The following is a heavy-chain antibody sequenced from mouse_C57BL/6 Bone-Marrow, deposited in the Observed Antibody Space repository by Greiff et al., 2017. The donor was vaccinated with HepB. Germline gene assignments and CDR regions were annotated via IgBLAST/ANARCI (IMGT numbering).Heavy chain of an antibody. CDR3: AKKNDLAMDY. V-gene: IGHV2-4*01. CDR2: IWSGGST. J-gene: IGHJ4*01. Sequence: VKVVESGPGLVQPSQSLSITCTVSGFSLTSYGVHWVRQPPGKGLEWLGVIWSGGSTDYNAAFISRLSISKDNSKSQVFFKMNSLQADDTAIYYCAKKNDLAMDYWGQGTSVTVSS. D-gene: IGHD2-12*01. CDR1: GFSLTSYG.